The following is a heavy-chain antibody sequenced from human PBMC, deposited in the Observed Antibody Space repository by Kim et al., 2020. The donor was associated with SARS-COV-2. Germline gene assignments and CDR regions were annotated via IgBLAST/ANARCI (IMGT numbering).Heavy chain of an antibody. J-gene: IGHJ3*02. CDR2: I. Sequence: INYADSVKGRFTISRDNAKNSLHLQMGSLSAEDTAVYYCARETKYAFEIWGQGTMVTVSS. CDR3: ARETKYAFEI. V-gene: IGHV3-11*06. D-gene: IGHD2-2*01.